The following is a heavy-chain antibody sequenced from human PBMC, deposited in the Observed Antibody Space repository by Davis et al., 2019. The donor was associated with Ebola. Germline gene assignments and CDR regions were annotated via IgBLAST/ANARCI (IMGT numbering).Heavy chain of an antibody. CDR2: ISYDGSNK. CDR1: GFTFSSYA. V-gene: IGHV3-30*18. Sequence: GESLKISCAASGFTFSSYARHWVRQAPGKGLEWVAVISYDGSNKYYADSVKGRFTISRDNSKNTLYLQMNSLRAEDTAMYYCAKLLMGQLSHFDYWGQGTLVTVSS. J-gene: IGHJ4*02. D-gene: IGHD6-6*01. CDR3: AKLLMGQLSHFDY.